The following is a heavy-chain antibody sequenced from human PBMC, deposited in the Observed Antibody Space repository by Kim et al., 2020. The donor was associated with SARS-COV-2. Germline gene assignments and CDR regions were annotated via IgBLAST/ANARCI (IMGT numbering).Heavy chain of an antibody. V-gene: IGHV4-59*01. CDR3: ARSMGGSGWSYYYYYGMDV. CDR2: IYYSGST. Sequence: SETLSLTCTVSGGSISSYYWSWIRQPPGKGLEWIGYIYYSGSTNYNPSLKSRVTISVDTSKNQFSLKLSSVTAADTAVYYCARSMGGSGWSYYYYYGMDVWGQGTTVTVSS. D-gene: IGHD6-19*01. J-gene: IGHJ6*02. CDR1: GGSISSYY.